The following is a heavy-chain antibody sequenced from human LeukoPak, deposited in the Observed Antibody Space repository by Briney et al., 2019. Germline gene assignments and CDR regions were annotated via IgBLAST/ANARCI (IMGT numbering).Heavy chain of an antibody. CDR3: ARDECGGDCSFDY. CDR1: GGSISSGGYY. CDR2: IYHSGST. J-gene: IGHJ4*02. D-gene: IGHD2-21*01. V-gene: IGHV4-30-2*01. Sequence: SETLSLTCTVSGGSISSGGYYWSWIRQPPGKGLEWIGYIYHSGSTYYNPSLKSRVTISVDRSKNQFSLKLSSVTAADTAVYYCARDECGGDCSFDYWGQGTLVTVSS.